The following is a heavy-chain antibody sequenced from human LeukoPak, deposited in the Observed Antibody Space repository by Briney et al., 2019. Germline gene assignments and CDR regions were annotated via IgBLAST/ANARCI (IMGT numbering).Heavy chain of an antibody. CDR2: IHYNGIT. J-gene: IGHJ2*01. CDR1: GGSMSNYY. Sequence: SETLSLTCTVSGGSMSNYYWGWIRQPPGKGLEWIAYIHYNGITNYNPSLKSRVTISVDTSTNQFSLKLSSVTAADTAVYYCARHITGSGSAFDLWGRGTLVTVSS. D-gene: IGHD3-10*01. V-gene: IGHV4-59*08. CDR3: ARHITGSGSAFDL.